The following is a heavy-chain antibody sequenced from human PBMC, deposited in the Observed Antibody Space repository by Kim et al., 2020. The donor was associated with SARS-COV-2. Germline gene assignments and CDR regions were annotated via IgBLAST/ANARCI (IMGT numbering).Heavy chain of an antibody. CDR1: GFTFSSYG. V-gene: IGHV3-33*06. Sequence: GGSLRLSCAASGFTFSSYGMHWVRQAPGKGLEWVAVIWYDGSNKYYADSVKGRFTISRDNSKNMLYLQMNSLRAEDTAVYYCAKPSKGDYMTYYFDYWGQGTLVTVSS. J-gene: IGHJ4*02. CDR2: IWYDGSNK. D-gene: IGHD3-16*01. CDR3: AKPSKGDYMTYYFDY.